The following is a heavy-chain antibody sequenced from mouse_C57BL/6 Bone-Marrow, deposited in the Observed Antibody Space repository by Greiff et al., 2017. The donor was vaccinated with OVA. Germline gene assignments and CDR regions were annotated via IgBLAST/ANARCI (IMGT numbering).Heavy chain of an antibody. CDR2: IWWDDDK. V-gene: IGHV8-8*01. CDR3: ARILRIYGSSQYYFDY. CDR1: GFSLSTFGMG. Sequence: QVTLKESGPGILQPSQTLSLTCSFSGFSLSTFGMGVGWIRQPSGKGLEWLAHIWWDDDKYYNPALKSRLTISKDTSKNQVFLKIANVDTADTATYYCARILRIYGSSQYYFDYWGQGTTLTVSS. J-gene: IGHJ2*01. D-gene: IGHD1-1*01.